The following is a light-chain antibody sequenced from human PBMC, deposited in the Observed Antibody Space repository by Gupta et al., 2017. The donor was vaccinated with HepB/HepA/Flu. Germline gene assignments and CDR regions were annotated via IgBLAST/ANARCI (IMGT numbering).Light chain of an antibody. CDR3: ATWDDSLHAPV. J-gene: IGLJ2*01. CDR2: NNN. V-gene: IGLV1-44*01. Sequence: QIVLTQPPSSSGTLGQRVTISCSGSKSNIGTYSVNWYQQFPGTAPKVLIYNNNKRPSGVPDRFSASKSGASASLAISGLHSEDESHYFCATWDDSLHAPVFGGGTRLTV. CDR1: KSNIGTYS.